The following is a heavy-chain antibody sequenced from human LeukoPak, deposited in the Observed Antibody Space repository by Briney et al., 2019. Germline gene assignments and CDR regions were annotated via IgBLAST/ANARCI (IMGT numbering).Heavy chain of an antibody. V-gene: IGHV4-59*01. J-gene: IGHJ2*01. CDR1: GGSISSYY. D-gene: IGHD3-10*01. CDR3: ARVDAWFGELFSWYFDL. Sequence: SETLSLTCTVSGGSISSYYWSWIRQPPGKGLEWIGYIYYSGSTNYNPSLKSRVTISVDTSKNQFSRKLSSVTAADTAVYYCARVDAWFGELFSWYFDLWGRGTLVTVSS. CDR2: IYYSGST.